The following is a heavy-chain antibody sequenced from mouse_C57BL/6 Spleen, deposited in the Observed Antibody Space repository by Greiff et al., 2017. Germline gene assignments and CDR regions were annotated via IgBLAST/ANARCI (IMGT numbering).Heavy chain of an antibody. Sequence: EVKLVESGGGLVQPGGSLKLSCAASGFPFSDYYMSWVRQTPEKRLEWVAYISNGGGSTYYPDTVKGRFTISRDNAKNTLDLQISRLKSDDTAMYYCTRQGYDYDSYYAMAYWGQGTSVTVSS. CDR3: TRQGYDYDSYYAMAY. D-gene: IGHD2-4*01. CDR2: ISNGGGST. V-gene: IGHV5-12*01. CDR1: GFPFSDYY. J-gene: IGHJ4*01.